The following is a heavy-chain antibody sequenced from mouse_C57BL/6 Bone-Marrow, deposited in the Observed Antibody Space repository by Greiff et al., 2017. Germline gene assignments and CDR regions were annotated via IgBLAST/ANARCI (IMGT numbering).Heavy chain of an antibody. CDR3: AREDYYGSSLFAY. CDR2: ISDGGSYT. CDR1: GFTFSSYA. V-gene: IGHV5-4*01. J-gene: IGHJ3*01. D-gene: IGHD1-1*01. Sequence: EVKLMESGGGLVKPGGSLKLSCAASGFTFSSYAMSWVRQTPEKRLEWVATISDGGSYTYYPDNVKGRFTISRDNAKNNLYLQMSHLKSEDTAMYYCAREDYYGSSLFAYGGRGTLVTVSA.